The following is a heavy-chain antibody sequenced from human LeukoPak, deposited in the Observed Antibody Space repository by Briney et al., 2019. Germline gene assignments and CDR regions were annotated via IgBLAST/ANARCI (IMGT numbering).Heavy chain of an antibody. CDR3: ARASPGGLLDY. CDR2: INHSGST. Sequence: PSETLSLTCAVYGGSFSGYYWSWIRQPPGKGLEWIGEINHSGSTNYNPSLKSRVTISVDTSKNQFSLKLSSVTAADTAVYYCARASPGGLLDYWGQGTLVTVSS. CDR1: GGSFSGYY. V-gene: IGHV4-34*01. D-gene: IGHD3-10*01. J-gene: IGHJ4*02.